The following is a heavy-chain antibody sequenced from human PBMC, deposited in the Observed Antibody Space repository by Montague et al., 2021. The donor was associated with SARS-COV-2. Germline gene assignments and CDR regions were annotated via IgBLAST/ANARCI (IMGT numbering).Heavy chain of an antibody. CDR2: INSNGGT. CDR1: GGSISSHF. D-gene: IGHD3-10*01. CDR3: ARATSVRGAVSWFDP. J-gene: IGHJ5*02. V-gene: IGHV4-59*11. Sequence: SETLSLTCTVPGGSISSHFWSFIRQPPGKGLEWIGNINSNGGTNXXPSLRSRLTMSVDTSKNQFSLQLRSMTPADTAVYFCARATSVRGAVSWFDPWGQGILVTVSS.